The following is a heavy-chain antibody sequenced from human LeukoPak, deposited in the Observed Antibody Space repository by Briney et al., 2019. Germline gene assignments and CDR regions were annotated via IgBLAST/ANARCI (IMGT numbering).Heavy chain of an antibody. CDR3: ARGGATITSYFDY. CDR1: GYTFMSYY. Sequence: ASVKVSCKASGYTFMSYYMHWVRQAPGQGLEWMGWINPNSGGTDYAQNFQGWVTMTRDTSISTAYMELTRLRSDDTAVYYCARGGATITSYFDYWGQGTLVTVSS. J-gene: IGHJ4*02. CDR2: INPNSGGT. V-gene: IGHV1-2*04. D-gene: IGHD5-12*01.